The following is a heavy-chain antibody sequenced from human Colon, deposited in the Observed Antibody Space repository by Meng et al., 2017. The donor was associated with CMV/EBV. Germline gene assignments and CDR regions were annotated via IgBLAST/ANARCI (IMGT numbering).Heavy chain of an antibody. V-gene: IGHV3-48*04. CDR1: GFTFSSYG. CDR3: ARGRGRGYGMDV. CDR2: ISSGGVTI. Sequence: GESLKISCAASGFTFSSYGMHWVRQAPGKGLEWVSYISSGGVTINYADSVKGRFTISRDNAKNSLYLQMNSLRAEDTAIYYCARGRGRGYGMDVWGQGTTVTVSS. J-gene: IGHJ6*02. D-gene: IGHD3-10*01.